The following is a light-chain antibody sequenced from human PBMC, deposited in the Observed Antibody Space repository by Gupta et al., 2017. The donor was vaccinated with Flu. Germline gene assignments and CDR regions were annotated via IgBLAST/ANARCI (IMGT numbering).Light chain of an antibody. CDR3: LLYMASGFSV. J-gene: IGLJ3*02. V-gene: IGLV8-61*01. CDR1: SGSVSGAYY. Sequence: QTVVTQEPSLSVSPGGTVTLTCALTSGSVSGAYYPSWYQQTPGQAPRTLIFSTNIRSFGVPDRCSGSILGNKAALTITGAQTDDESDYYCLLYMASGFSVFGGGTKLTVL. CDR2: STN.